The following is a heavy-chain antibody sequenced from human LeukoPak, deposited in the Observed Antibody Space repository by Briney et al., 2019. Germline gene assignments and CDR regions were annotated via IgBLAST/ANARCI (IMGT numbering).Heavy chain of an antibody. CDR3: ASGYGDWGTYFQH. Sequence: SETLSLTCTVSGGSVSSGSYYWSWIRQPPGKGLEWIGYIYYSGSTNYNPSLKSRVTISVDTSKNQFSLKLSSVTAADTPVYYCASGYGDWGTYFQHWGQGTLVTVSS. J-gene: IGHJ1*01. CDR2: IYYSGST. V-gene: IGHV4-61*01. D-gene: IGHD4-17*01. CDR1: GGSVSSGSYY.